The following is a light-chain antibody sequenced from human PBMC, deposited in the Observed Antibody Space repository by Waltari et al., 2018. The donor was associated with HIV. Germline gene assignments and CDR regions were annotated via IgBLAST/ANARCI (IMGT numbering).Light chain of an antibody. CDR2: DVS. J-gene: IGLJ1*01. V-gene: IGLV2-14*01. CDR3: SSYTSSSSYV. Sequence: QSALTQPASVSGSPGQSITISCTGTSSDVGDYNFVSWYQQHPGKAPNLIIYDVSNRPSGVSNRFSGSKSGNTASLTISVLQAEDEADYYCSSYTSSSSYVFGTGAKVTVL. CDR1: SSDVGDYNF.